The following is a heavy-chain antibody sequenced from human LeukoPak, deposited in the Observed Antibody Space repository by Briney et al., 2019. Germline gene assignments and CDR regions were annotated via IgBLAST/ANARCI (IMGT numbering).Heavy chain of an antibody. CDR2: IYHSGTT. V-gene: IGHV4-30-2*01. CDR3: ARRDYYDSSGSDY. Sequence: PSETLSLTCAVSGVSISRGGYAWNWIRQPPGKGLEWIAYIYHSGTTYYNPSLKSRVTISIDTSKNQFSLMLSSVTAADTAMYYCARRDYYDSSGSDYWGQGTLVTVSS. J-gene: IGHJ4*02. D-gene: IGHD3-22*01. CDR1: GVSISRGGYA.